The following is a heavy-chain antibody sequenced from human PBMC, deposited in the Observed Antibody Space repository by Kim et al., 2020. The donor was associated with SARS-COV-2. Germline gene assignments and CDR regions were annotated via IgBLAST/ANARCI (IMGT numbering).Heavy chain of an antibody. Sequence: GGSLRLSCAASGFTFSSYSMNWVRQAPGRGLEWVSYISSSSSTIYYADSVKGRFTISRDNAKNSLYLQMNSLRDEDTAVYYCASTQWLADVWFDPWGQGTLVTVSS. CDR2: ISSSSSTI. J-gene: IGHJ5*02. CDR3: ASTQWLADVWFDP. V-gene: IGHV3-48*02. D-gene: IGHD6-19*01. CDR1: GFTFSSYS.